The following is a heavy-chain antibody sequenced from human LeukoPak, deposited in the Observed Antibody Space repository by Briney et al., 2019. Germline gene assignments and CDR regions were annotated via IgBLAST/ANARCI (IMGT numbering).Heavy chain of an antibody. CDR3: ARDSSAGLDP. Sequence: GGSLRLSCAASGFTFSSHWMNWVRQAPGKGLEWVANINQDGGQKYYVGSVKGRFTISRDNAKNSLYLQMNSLRAEDTAVYYCARDSSAGLDPWGQGTLVTVSS. CDR2: INQDGGQK. J-gene: IGHJ5*02. D-gene: IGHD1-14*01. CDR1: GFTFSSHW. V-gene: IGHV3-7*01.